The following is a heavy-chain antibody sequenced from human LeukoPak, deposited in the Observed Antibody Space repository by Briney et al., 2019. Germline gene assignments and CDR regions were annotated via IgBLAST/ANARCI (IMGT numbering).Heavy chain of an antibody. J-gene: IGHJ6*03. Sequence: SETLSLTCTVSGGSISSGSYFWTWIRQPPGKGLEWIGYIDYSGTTNYNPPLKSRVTISVDTSKSQISLRLTSVTAADTAVYYCARDPGIVAAGTYPYYMDVWGKGTTVTVSS. V-gene: IGHV4-61*01. CDR3: ARDPGIVAAGTYPYYMDV. CDR1: GGSISSGSYF. CDR2: IDYSGTT. D-gene: IGHD6-13*01.